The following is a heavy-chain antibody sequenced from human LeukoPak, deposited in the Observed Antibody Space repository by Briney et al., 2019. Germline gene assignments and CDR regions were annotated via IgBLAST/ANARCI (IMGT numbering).Heavy chain of an antibody. Sequence: GGSLRLSCAASGFTFSSYSMNWVRQAPGRGLEWVSYISSSTNGIYYADSVKGRFTISRDNAKNALYLQMNSLRAEDTAVYYCARDEPDIPASLWYWGQGTLVTVSS. CDR1: GFTFSSYS. V-gene: IGHV3-48*04. CDR3: ARDEPDIPASLWY. D-gene: IGHD1-14*01. CDR2: ISSSTNGI. J-gene: IGHJ4*02.